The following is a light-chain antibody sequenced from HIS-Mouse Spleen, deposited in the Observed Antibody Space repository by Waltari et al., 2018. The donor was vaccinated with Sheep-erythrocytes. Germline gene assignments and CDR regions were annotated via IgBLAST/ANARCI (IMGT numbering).Light chain of an antibody. V-gene: IGKV1-5*03. CDR1: QSISSW. CDR2: KAS. J-gene: IGKJ1*01. CDR3: QQYKSYSPT. Sequence: DIQMTQSPSTLSASVGDRVTITCRASQSISSWLAWYQQKPGKAPKLLIYKASSLESGVPSRFSGSRSGTEFTLTISSLQPDDFATYYCQQYKSYSPTFGQGTKVEIK.